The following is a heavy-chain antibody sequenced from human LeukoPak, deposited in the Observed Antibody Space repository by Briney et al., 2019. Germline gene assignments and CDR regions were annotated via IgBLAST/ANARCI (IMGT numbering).Heavy chain of an antibody. J-gene: IGHJ4*02. Sequence: ASVKVSCKASEDTFTGYYIHWVRQAPGQGLEWMGWVNPNNGVTEYAQEFQGRVTMTRDTSLSTAYMELSRLRSDDTAVYYCAKLSWVYYFDYWGQGTLVTVSS. CDR3: AKLSWVYYFDY. D-gene: IGHD2/OR15-2a*01. CDR1: EDTFTGYY. CDR2: VNPNNGVT. V-gene: IGHV1-2*02.